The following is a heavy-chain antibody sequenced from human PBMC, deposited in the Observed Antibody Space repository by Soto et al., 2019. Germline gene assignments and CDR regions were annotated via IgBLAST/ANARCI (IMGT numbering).Heavy chain of an antibody. CDR3: AKDRAMVTSGWFDP. CDR1: GFTFSNYA. CDR2: ISGSADTT. V-gene: IGHV3-23*01. Sequence: VQLLESGGGLVQPGGSLRLSCAASGFTFSNYAMSWVRQAPGKGLEWVSGISGSADTTYYADSVKGRFTISRDNSKSTLYLHMHSLRVEDTAVYYCAKDRAMVTSGWFDPWGQGTLVTVSS. D-gene: IGHD5-18*01. J-gene: IGHJ5*02.